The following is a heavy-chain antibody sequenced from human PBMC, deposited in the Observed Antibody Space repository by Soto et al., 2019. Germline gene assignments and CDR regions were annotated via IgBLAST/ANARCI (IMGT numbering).Heavy chain of an antibody. J-gene: IGHJ1*01. V-gene: IGHV4-30-2*01. CDR3: ATPPPYCGGDCYSLYFHH. Sequence: PSETLSLTCNVSGGSITSSEYSWNWIRQAPGKGLEWIGFIYHTGTLYYNPSLKSRVTISLDRSENLFSLKLSSVIAADTAVYYCATPPPYCGGDCYSLYFHHWGQGTLVTVSS. CDR1: GGSITSSEYS. D-gene: IGHD2-21*02. CDR2: IYHTGTL.